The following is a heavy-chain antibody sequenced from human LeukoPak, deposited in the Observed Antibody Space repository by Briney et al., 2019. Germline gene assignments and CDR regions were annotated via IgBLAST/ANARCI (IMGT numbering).Heavy chain of an antibody. Sequence: SVKVSCKASRGTFSSYAISWVRQAPGQGLEWMGGIIPIFGTANYAQKFQGRVTITADESTSTAYMELSSLRSEDTAVYYCARDDGDSHYGDSYYGMDVWGQGTTVTVSS. CDR2: IIPIFGTA. J-gene: IGHJ6*02. D-gene: IGHD4-17*01. CDR1: RGTFSSYA. V-gene: IGHV1-69*13. CDR3: ARDDGDSHYGDSYYGMDV.